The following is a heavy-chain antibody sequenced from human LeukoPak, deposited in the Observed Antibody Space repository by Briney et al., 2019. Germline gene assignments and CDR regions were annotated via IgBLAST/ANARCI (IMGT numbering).Heavy chain of an antibody. CDR1: GGSITSGNYF. V-gene: IGHV4-31*03. J-gene: IGHJ4*02. CDR2: IYNSGTT. Sequence: SETLSLTCTVSGGSITSGNYFWTWIRQHPGKGLEWIGYIYNSGTTHHNPSLKSRVSISVDTSKNQLSLKLGSVTAADTAVYYCARVAGVPAAIGSWGQGTLVTVSS. D-gene: IGHD2-2*01. CDR3: ARVAGVPAAIGS.